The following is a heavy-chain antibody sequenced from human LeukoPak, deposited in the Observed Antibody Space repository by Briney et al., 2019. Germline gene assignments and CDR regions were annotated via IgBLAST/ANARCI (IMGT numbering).Heavy chain of an antibody. CDR2: IYYSGST. J-gene: IGHJ4*02. CDR3: ASHGTLRCWGSYRFDY. D-gene: IGHD3-16*02. V-gene: IGHV4-39*07. CDR1: GGSISSSSYY. Sequence: SETLSLTCTVSGGSISSSSYYWGWIRQPPWKGLEWIGSIYYSGSTYYNPSLKSRVTISVDASKNQFSLKLSSVTAADTAVYYCASHGTLRCWGSYRFDYWGQGTLVTVSS.